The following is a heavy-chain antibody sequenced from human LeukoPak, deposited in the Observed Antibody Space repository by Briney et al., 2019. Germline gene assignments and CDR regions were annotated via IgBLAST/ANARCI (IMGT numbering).Heavy chain of an antibody. J-gene: IGHJ4*02. CDR2: IYYSGST. V-gene: IGHV4-39*07. D-gene: IGHD3-22*01. Sequence: SETLSLTCTVSGGSISSSSYYWGWIRQPPGKGLEWIGSIYYSGSTYYNPSLKSRVTISVDTSKNQFSLKLSSVTAADTAVYYCARGSIKSSGYYYFDYWGQGTLVTVSS. CDR3: ARGSIKSSGYYYFDY. CDR1: GGSISSSSYY.